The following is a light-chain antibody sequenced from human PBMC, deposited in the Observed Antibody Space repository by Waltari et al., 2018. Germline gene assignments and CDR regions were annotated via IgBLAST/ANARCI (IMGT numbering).Light chain of an antibody. Sequence: QSALTQPPSASGSPGQSVSIPCTGTSRAVAFYDFVSWYQQDPGKAPKRIIYDVNKRPSGVPGRFSGSKSGNTASLIVSGLQADDEAYYYCSSYAGDNILIFGGGTKLTV. CDR1: SRAVAFYDF. CDR3: SSYAGDNILI. CDR2: DVN. V-gene: IGLV2-8*01. J-gene: IGLJ2*01.